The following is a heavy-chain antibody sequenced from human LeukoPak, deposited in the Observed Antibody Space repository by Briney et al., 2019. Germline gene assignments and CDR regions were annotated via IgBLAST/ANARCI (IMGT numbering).Heavy chain of an antibody. J-gene: IGHJ4*02. Sequence: PGGSLRLSCAASGFNFSIYGMDWVRQAPGKGLEWVTFVRYDQSATVYADSVQGRFAISRDNSKNTVYLQMNSLRVEVTPLYCCVKDQGECPGSRCYLRFLEYWGQGTLVIVSS. V-gene: IGHV3-30*02. D-gene: IGHD3-3*01. CDR3: VKDQGECPGSRCYLRFLEY. CDR1: GFNFSIYG. CDR2: VRYDQSAT.